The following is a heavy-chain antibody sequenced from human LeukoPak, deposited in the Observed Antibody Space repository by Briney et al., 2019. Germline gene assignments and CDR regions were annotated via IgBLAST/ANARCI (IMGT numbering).Heavy chain of an antibody. Sequence: GESLQISCKGSGYSFTTYWIGWVRQMPGKGLEWMGIIYPGDSDTTYSPSFQGQVTISADKSISTAYLQWSSLKASDSAMYYCGRIPAAGSLKGSFDIWGQGTMVTVSS. CDR1: GYSFTTYW. D-gene: IGHD6-13*01. J-gene: IGHJ3*02. V-gene: IGHV5-51*01. CDR3: GRIPAAGSLKGSFDI. CDR2: IYPGDSDT.